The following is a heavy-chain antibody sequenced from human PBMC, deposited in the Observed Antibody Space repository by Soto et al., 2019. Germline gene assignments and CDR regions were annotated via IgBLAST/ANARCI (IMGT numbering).Heavy chain of an antibody. J-gene: IGHJ4*02. CDR3: AKDLTY. Sequence: QVQLVESGGGVVQPGRSLRLSCAASGFTFSSYGMHWVRQAPGKGLEWVAVISYDGSNKYYADSVKGGFTISRDNSKNTLYLQMNSLRPEYTAVYYCAKDLTYWGQGTLVTVSS. CDR1: GFTFSSYG. V-gene: IGHV3-30*18. CDR2: ISYDGSNK.